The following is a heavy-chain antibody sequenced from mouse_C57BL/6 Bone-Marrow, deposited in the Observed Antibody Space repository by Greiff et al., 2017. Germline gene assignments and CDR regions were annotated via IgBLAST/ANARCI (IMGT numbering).Heavy chain of an antibody. CDR1: GYSITSGYY. D-gene: IGHD1-1*01. Sequence: EVKLQESGPGLVKPSQSLSLTCSVTGYSITSGYYWNWIRQFPGNKLEWMGYISYDGSNNYNPSLKNRISITRDTSKYQFFLKLNSVTTEDTATYYCARGYYGAYWGQGTLVTVSA. CDR3: ARGYYGAY. J-gene: IGHJ3*01. CDR2: ISYDGSN. V-gene: IGHV3-6*01.